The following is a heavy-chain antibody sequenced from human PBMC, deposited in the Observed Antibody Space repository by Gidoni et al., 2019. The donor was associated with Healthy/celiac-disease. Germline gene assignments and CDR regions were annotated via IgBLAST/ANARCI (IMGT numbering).Heavy chain of an antibody. Sequence: EVQLLESGGGLVQPGGSLGPSCAGSGVPFSRWPMGWVRQGPGKGLGWVSAISGSGGSTYYADSVKGRFTISRDNSKNTLYLQMNSLRAEDTAVYYCAKPNYCSGGSCYGALDYWGQGTLVTVSS. J-gene: IGHJ4*02. CDR3: AKPNYCSGGSCYGALDY. CDR1: GVPFSRWP. V-gene: IGHV3-23*01. CDR2: ISGSGGST. D-gene: IGHD2-15*01.